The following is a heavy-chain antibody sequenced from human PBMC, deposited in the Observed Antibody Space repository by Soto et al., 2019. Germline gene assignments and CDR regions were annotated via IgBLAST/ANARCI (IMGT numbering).Heavy chain of an antibody. CDR3: AREGQGYSDYGYYAFDI. CDR1: GFTFTNYA. D-gene: IGHD4-17*01. J-gene: IGHJ3*02. CDR2: VWYDGSHA. V-gene: IGHV3-33*01. Sequence: QVQLVESGGGVVQPGRSLRLACAASGFTFTNYAFTWVRQTPGKGLEWVAVVWYDGSHAFYADSVKGRFTISRDDSNNTLYLEMNSLRIEDTAVYWCAREGQGYSDYGYYAFDIWGQGAMVTASS.